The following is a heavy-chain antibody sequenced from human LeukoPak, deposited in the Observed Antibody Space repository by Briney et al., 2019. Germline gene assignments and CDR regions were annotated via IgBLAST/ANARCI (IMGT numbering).Heavy chain of an antibody. D-gene: IGHD3-10*02. CDR3: ARPGGYVLDAFDI. CDR1: GYTFTXYG. CDR2: ISAYNGNT. V-gene: IGHV1-18*01. Sequence: VXVSXKASGYTFTXYGXSWVRQAPGQGXEWXGWISAYNGNTNYAQKLQGRVTMTTDTSTSTAYMELRSLRSDDTAVYYCARPGGYVLDAFDIWGQGTMVTVSS. J-gene: IGHJ3*02.